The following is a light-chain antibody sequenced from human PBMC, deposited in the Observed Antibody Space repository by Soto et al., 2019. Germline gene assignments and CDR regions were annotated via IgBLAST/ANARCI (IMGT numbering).Light chain of an antibody. CDR1: QSVSSSY. CDR3: KQSDRTPRT. V-gene: IGKV3-20*01. Sequence: EKVMTQSPATLSVSPGEIATFSCRASQSVSSSYLAWYQQKPGQAPRLLIYGASSRATGIPDRFSGSGSGTDFTLTISFLQSDDFATYYCKQSDRTPRTFGQGTKVEIK. J-gene: IGKJ1*01. CDR2: GAS.